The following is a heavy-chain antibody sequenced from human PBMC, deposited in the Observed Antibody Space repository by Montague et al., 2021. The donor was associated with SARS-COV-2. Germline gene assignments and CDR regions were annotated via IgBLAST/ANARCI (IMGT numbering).Heavy chain of an antibody. CDR3: ARQMVRNGVPEAFDL. CDR1: GGSISSNNW. D-gene: IGHD2-8*01. J-gene: IGHJ3*01. CDR2: IYHSEVT. V-gene: IGHV4-4*02. Sequence: SETLSLTCAVSGGSISSNNWWSWVRQPPGKALEWIGEIYHSEVTNYNPSLKSRVTISVDKSRNRFSLKVKSVTAADTAVYYCARQMVRNGVPEAFDLWGPVTMVTVSS.